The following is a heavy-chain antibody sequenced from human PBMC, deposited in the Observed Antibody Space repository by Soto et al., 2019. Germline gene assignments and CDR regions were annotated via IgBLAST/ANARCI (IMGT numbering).Heavy chain of an antibody. J-gene: IGHJ2*01. CDR3: ARDNYDASSGSKGWYFDL. CDR1: GNTLTSHW. Sequence: QVPVVQSGAEVKKPGASVKVSCKASGNTLTSHWMHWVRQAPGQGLEWMGVINPSGTSTLYAQSFQGRVTMTRDTSTSTGYMEVHSLRSEDTAVYYCARDNYDASSGSKGWYFDLWGRGTLVTVSS. D-gene: IGHD3-22*01. V-gene: IGHV1-46*01. CDR2: INPSGTST.